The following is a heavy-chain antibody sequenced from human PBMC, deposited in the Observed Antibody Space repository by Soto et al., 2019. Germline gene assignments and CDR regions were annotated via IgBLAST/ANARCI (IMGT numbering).Heavy chain of an antibody. J-gene: IGHJ4*02. CDR3: GYRYCGGDCYSRNRLYYFDY. Sequence: SETLSLTCTVSGGSISSGGYYWSWIRQHPGKGLEWIGYIYYSGSTYYNPSLKSRVTISVDTSKNQFSLKLSSVTAADTAVYYCGYRYCGGDCYSRNRLYYFDYWGQGTLVTVSS. V-gene: IGHV4-31*03. D-gene: IGHD2-21*02. CDR2: IYYSGST. CDR1: GGSISSGGYY.